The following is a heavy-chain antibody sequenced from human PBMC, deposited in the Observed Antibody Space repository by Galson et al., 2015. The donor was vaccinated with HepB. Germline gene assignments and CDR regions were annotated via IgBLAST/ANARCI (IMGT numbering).Heavy chain of an antibody. D-gene: IGHD4-17*01. CDR1: GFTFSSYA. CDR2: ISYDGSNK. Sequence: SLRLSCAASGFTFSSYAMSWVRQAPGKGLEWVAVISYDGSNKYYADSVKGRFTISRDNSKNTLYLQMNSLRAEDTAVYYCMANPDYGDYKPFDYWGQGTLVTVSS. V-gene: IGHV3-30*03. CDR3: MANPDYGDYKPFDY. J-gene: IGHJ4*02.